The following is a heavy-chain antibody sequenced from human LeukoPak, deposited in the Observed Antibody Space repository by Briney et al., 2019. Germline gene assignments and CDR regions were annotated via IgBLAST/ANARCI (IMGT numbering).Heavy chain of an antibody. CDR1: GFTFSSYW. V-gene: IGHV3-74*01. CDR2: INSDGSST. J-gene: IGHJ6*02. Sequence: GGSLRLSCAAPGFTFSSYWMHWVRQAPGKGLVWVSRINSDGSSTSYADSVKGRFTISRDNAKNTLYLQMNSLRAEDTAVYYCAREPMGRYSGYDWWDLGNYYYYGMDVWGQGTTVTVSS. CDR3: AREPMGRYSGYDWWDLGNYYYYGMDV. D-gene: IGHD5-12*01.